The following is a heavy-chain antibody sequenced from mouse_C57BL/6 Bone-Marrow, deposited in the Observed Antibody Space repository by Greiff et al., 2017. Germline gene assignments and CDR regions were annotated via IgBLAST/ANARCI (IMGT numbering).Heavy chain of an antibody. D-gene: IGHD2-10*01. CDR2: FIPFIGST. CDR1: GYTFTDSY. Sequence: EVQLQQSGPVLLKPGASVMMSCKASGYTFTDSYINWVKQSHGKCLACIGVFIPFIGSTSYIQKFKGKATLTVDKSSSTAYMALHSLTSEDSAVYYCAPAYPSPWGQCSALTVTS. CDR3: APAYPSP. J-gene: IGHJ2*01. V-gene: IGHV1-19*01.